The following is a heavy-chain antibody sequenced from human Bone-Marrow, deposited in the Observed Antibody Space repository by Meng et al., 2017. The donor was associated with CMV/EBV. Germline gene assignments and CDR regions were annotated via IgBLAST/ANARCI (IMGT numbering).Heavy chain of an antibody. D-gene: IGHD2-2*01. Sequence: GESLKISCAASGFTFSSYAMHWVRQAPGKGLEWVAFIRYDGSNKYYADSVKGRFTISRDNSKNTLYLQMNSLRAEDTAVYYCLPAVASYWGQGTMGTVSS. J-gene: IGHJ4*02. CDR2: IRYDGSNK. CDR1: GFTFSSYA. V-gene: IGHV3-30*02. CDR3: LPAVASY.